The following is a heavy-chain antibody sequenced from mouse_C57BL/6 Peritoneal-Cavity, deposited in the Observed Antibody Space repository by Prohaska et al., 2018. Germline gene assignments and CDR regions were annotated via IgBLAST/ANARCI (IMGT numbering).Heavy chain of an antibody. V-gene: IGHV1-52*01. D-gene: IGHD2-3*01. CDR2: IDPSDIET. Sequence: HVQLQQPGAELVRPESSVKLSCKASGYTFTSYWMHWVKQRPIQGLEWIGNIDPSDIETHYNQKFKDKDTLTVDKTSSTAYMQLSSLTSEDSAVYYCARTKRAYDGHYSFAYWVKGSLDPVSA. J-gene: IGHJ3*01. CDR3: ARTKRAYDGHYSFAY. CDR1: GYTFTSYW.